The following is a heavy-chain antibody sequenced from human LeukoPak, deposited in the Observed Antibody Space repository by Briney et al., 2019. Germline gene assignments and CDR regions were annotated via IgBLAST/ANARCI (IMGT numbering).Heavy chain of an antibody. V-gene: IGHV3-7*01. CDR1: GFTFSSYS. CDR3: ARDVRITVDTGSMTNY. J-gene: IGHJ4*02. CDR2: TNQDGSEK. D-gene: IGHD6-19*01. Sequence: PGGSLRLSCAASGFTFSSYSMNWVRQAPGKGLEWVANTNQDGSEKYYVDSVKGRFTISRDNAKNSLYLQMNSLRSEDTAVYYCARDVRITVDTGSMTNYWGQGTLVTVSS.